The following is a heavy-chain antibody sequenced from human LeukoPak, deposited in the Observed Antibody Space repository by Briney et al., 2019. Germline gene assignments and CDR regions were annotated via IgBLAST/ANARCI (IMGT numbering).Heavy chain of an antibody. V-gene: IGHV3-21*01. CDR1: GFTFSSYS. Sequence: GGSLRLSCAASGFTFSSYSMNWVRQAPGKGLEWVSSISSSSSYIYYAGSVKGRFTISRDNAKNSLYLQMNSLRAEDTAVYYCAGHIAAAEDYWGQGTLVTVSS. J-gene: IGHJ4*02. CDR2: ISSSSSYI. CDR3: AGHIAAAEDY. D-gene: IGHD6-13*01.